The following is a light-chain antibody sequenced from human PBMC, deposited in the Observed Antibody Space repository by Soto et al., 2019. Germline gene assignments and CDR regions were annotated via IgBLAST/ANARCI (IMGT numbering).Light chain of an antibody. CDR1: SSDVGGYNY. V-gene: IGLV2-14*01. CDR2: EVS. J-gene: IGLJ2*01. CDR3: AAWHDSLSGVI. Sequence: QSVLTQPASVSGSPGQSITISCTGTSSDVGGYNYVSWYQQHPGKASKLMIYEVSNRPSGVSNRFSGSKSGNTASLTISGLQAEDEADYYCAAWHDSLSGVIFGGGTQLTVL.